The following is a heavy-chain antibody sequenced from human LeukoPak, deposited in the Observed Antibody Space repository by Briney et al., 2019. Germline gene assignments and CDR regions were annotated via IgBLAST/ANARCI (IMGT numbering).Heavy chain of an antibody. CDR2: IASDGSHT. Sequence: PGGSLRLSCAASGFTFSNYFMHWVRQAPGKGLEWVADIASDGSHTFYVESVKGRFTISRDNSKNTLYLQMNSLRAEDTAVYFCARERQDTVIHSGAFDTWGQWTMVTVSS. J-gene: IGHJ3*02. D-gene: IGHD2-21*02. CDR1: GFTFSNYF. CDR3: ARERQDTVIHSGAFDT. V-gene: IGHV3-30*04.